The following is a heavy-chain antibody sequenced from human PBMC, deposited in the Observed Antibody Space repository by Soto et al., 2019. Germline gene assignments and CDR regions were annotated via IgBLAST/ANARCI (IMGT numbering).Heavy chain of an antibody. V-gene: IGHV4-4*07. Sequence: SLTCTVSGGSISSYYWSWIRQPAGKGLEWIGRIYTSGSTNYNPSLKSRVTMSVDTSKNQFSLKLSSVTAADTAVYYCARGGSTPYYYYYGMDVWGQGTTVTVSS. CDR1: GGSISSYY. CDR3: ARGGSTPYYYYYGMDV. CDR2: IYTSGST. D-gene: IGHD1-1*01. J-gene: IGHJ6*02.